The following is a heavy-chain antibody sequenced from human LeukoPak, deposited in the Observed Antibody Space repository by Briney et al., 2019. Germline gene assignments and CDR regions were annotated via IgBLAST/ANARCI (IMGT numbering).Heavy chain of an antibody. V-gene: IGHV2-5*02. CDR3: ARSRQPQLLRFLEWFPY. Sequence: SGPTLVKPTQTLTLTCTFSGFSLSTSGVGVGWIRQPPGKALEWLALIYWDDDKRYSPSLKSRLTITKDTSKNQVVLTMTNMDPVDTATYYCARSRQPQLLRFLEWFPYWGQGTLVTVSS. D-gene: IGHD3-3*01. CDR2: IYWDDDK. J-gene: IGHJ4*02. CDR1: GFSLSTSGVG.